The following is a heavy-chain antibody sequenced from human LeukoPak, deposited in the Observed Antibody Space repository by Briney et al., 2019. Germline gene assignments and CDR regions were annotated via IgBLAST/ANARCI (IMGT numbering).Heavy chain of an antibody. Sequence: GASVKVSCKASGYTFTGYCMHWVRQAPGQGLEWMGWINPNSGGTNYAQKFQGRVTMTRDTSISTAYMELSRLRSDDTAVYYCARGRLYSGYDVRAFDIWGQGTMVTVSS. V-gene: IGHV1-2*02. CDR1: GYTFTGYC. J-gene: IGHJ3*02. CDR3: ARGRLYSGYDVRAFDI. CDR2: INPNSGGT. D-gene: IGHD5-12*01.